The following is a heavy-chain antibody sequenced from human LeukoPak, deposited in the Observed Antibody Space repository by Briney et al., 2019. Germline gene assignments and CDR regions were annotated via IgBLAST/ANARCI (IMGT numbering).Heavy chain of an antibody. CDR1: GGSFSGYY. CDR2: INHSGST. Sequence: SETLSLTCAVYGGSFSGYYWSWIRHPPGKGLEWIGEINHSGSTNYNPSLKSRVTISVDTSKNQFSLKLSSVTAADTAVYYCARRRGQWLVTLTGGNYFDYWGQGTLVTVSS. V-gene: IGHV4-34*01. CDR3: ARRRGQWLVTLTGGNYFDY. D-gene: IGHD6-19*01. J-gene: IGHJ4*02.